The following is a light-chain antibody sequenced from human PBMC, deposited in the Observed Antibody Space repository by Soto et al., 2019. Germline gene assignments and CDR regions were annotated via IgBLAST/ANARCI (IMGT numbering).Light chain of an antibody. J-gene: IGKJ4*01. Sequence: EIVMTQSPATLSVSPGEIATLSCRASQSVRSALAWYQQKPGQAPRLLIYAAATRASGIPARFSGSGSGTEFSLTISSLQSEDFAVYFCQQYNDWPLTFGGGTKVDIK. CDR1: QSVRSA. V-gene: IGKV3D-15*01. CDR3: QQYNDWPLT. CDR2: AAA.